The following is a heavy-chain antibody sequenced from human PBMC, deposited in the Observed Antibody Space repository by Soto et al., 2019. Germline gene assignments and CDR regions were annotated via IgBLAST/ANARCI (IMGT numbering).Heavy chain of an antibody. V-gene: IGHV4-34*01. CDR3: ARGIGYNYGYFDY. CDR2: INHSGST. J-gene: IGHJ4*02. D-gene: IGHD5-18*01. Sequence: SETLSLTCAVYGGSFSGYYWNWIRQPPGKGLEWIGEINHSGSTNYNPSLKSRVTISVDTSNNQFSLKLSSVTAADTAVYYCARGIGYNYGYFDYWGKGTRVTVSS. CDR1: GGSFSGYY.